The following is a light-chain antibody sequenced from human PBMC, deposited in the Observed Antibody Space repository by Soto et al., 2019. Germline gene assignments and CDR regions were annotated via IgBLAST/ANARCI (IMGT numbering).Light chain of an antibody. Sequence: DIQMTQSPSSLSASVGDRVTITCQASQDISNYLNWYQQKPGKAPKLLIYDASNLETGVPSRFSGSGSGTEFTLTISSLQPDDFATYYCQQYKTFGQGTKVDIK. J-gene: IGKJ1*01. V-gene: IGKV1-33*01. CDR3: QQYKT. CDR2: DAS. CDR1: QDISNY.